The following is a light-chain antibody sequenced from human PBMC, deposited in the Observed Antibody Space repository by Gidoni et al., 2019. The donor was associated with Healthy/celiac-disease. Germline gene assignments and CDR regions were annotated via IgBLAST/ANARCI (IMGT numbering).Light chain of an antibody. V-gene: IGKV3-11*01. Sequence: EIVLTQSPATLSLSPGERATLSCRASQSFSSYLAWYQQKPGQAPRLLIYDASNRATGIPARFSGSGSGTDFTLTISSLEPEDFAVYYCQQRSNWPMYTFXXXTKLEIK. CDR1: QSFSSY. J-gene: IGKJ2*01. CDR3: QQRSNWPMYT. CDR2: DAS.